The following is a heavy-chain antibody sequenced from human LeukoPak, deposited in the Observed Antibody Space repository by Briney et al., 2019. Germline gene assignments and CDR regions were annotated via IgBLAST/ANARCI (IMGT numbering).Heavy chain of an antibody. Sequence: GGSLRPSCAASGFNFNSYTMNWVRQAPGKGLEWVSMISSTSSTIYYANSVKGRFTISRDNAKNLLYLQMNSLRADDTAVYFCAKEVPYCGGDCSALVDHWGQGTLVTVSS. CDR2: ISSTSSTI. V-gene: IGHV3-48*04. CDR1: GFNFNSYT. J-gene: IGHJ4*02. D-gene: IGHD2-21*02. CDR3: AKEVPYCGGDCSALVDH.